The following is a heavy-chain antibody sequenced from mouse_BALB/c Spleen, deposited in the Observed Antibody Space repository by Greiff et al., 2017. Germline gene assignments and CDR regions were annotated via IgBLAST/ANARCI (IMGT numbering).Heavy chain of an antibody. CDR1: GFTFSSYA. Sequence: VQRVESGGGLVKPGGSLKLSCAASGFTFSSYAMSWVRQTPEKRLEWVASISSGGSYTYYPDSVKGRFTISRDNAKNNLYLQMSSLKSEDTAMYYCARGYDYDAMDYWGQGTSVTVSS. V-gene: IGHV5-6*01. CDR2: ISSGGSYT. D-gene: IGHD2-2*01. CDR3: ARGYDYDAMDY. J-gene: IGHJ4*01.